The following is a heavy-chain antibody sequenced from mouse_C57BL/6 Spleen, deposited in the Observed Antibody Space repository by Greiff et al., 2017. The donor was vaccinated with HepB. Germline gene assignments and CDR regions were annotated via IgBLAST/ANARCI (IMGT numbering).Heavy chain of an antibody. V-gene: IGHV1-4*01. CDR1: GYTFTSYT. CDR2: INPSSGYT. J-gene: IGHJ4*01. Sequence: QVQLKESGAELARPGASVKMSCKASGYTFTSYTMHWVKQRPGQGLEWIGYINPSSGYTKYNQKFKDKATLTADKSSSTAYMQLSSLTSEDSAVYYCARGGEGAMDYWGQGTSVTVSS. CDR3: ARGGEGAMDY.